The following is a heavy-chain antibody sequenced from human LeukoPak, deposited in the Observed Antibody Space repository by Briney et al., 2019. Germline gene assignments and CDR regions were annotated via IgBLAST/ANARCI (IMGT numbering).Heavy chain of an antibody. Sequence: VASVKVSCKASGGTFSSYAISWVRQAPGQGLEWMGRIIPILGIANYAQKFQGRVTITADKSTSTAYMELSSLRSEDTAVYYCASYWSEMATIQVHAGFDPWGQGTLVTVSS. V-gene: IGHV1-69*04. D-gene: IGHD5-24*01. CDR2: IIPILGIA. CDR1: GGTFSSYA. CDR3: ASYWSEMATIQVHAGFDP. J-gene: IGHJ5*02.